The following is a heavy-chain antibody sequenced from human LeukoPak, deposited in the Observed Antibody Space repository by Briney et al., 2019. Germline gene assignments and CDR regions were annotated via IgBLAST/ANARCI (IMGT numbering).Heavy chain of an antibody. D-gene: IGHD3-3*01. CDR2: ISGSGGST. CDR3: AKDYDFWSGYSDY. V-gene: IGHV3-23*01. Sequence: GGSLSLSCAASGFTFSIYAMSGVRQAPGKGLECVSAISGSGGSTYYAESVKGRFTISRDNSKNTLYLQMNSLRAEDTAVYDCAKDYDFWSGYSDYWAQGTLVTVSS. CDR1: GFTFSIYA. J-gene: IGHJ4*02.